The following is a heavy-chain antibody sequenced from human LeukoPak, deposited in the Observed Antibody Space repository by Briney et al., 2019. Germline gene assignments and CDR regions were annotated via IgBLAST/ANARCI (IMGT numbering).Heavy chain of an antibody. V-gene: IGHV5-10-1*01. D-gene: IGHD6-19*01. Sequence: GESLKISCKGSGYSFTSYWISWVRQMPGKGLEWMGRIDPSGSYTNYSPSFQGHVTISADKSINTAYLQWSSLKASDTAMYYCARIPYSSGWYYFDYWGQGTLVTVSS. CDR2: IDPSGSYT. J-gene: IGHJ4*02. CDR1: GYSFTSYW. CDR3: ARIPYSSGWYYFDY.